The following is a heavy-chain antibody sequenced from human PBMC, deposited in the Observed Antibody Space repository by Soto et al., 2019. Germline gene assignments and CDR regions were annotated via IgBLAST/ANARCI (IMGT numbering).Heavy chain of an antibody. Sequence: EVPLLESGGGLVQPGGSLRLSCAASGLTFSSYAMSWVRQAPGKGLEWVSVISASGSRTFYADSVKGRFTISRDNSKNTLFLQMNSLRAEDTAVHYCAKKIVVAVAGPRAFDIWGQGTMVTVSS. CDR3: AKKIVVAVAGPRAFDI. CDR2: ISASGSRT. D-gene: IGHD6-19*01. V-gene: IGHV3-23*01. CDR1: GLTFSSYA. J-gene: IGHJ3*02.